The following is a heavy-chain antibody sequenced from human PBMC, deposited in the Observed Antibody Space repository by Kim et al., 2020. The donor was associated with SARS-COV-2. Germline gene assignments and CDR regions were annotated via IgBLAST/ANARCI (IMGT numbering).Heavy chain of an antibody. J-gene: IGHJ4*02. CDR3: ARARWTPNYYFDY. CDR2: ISSSGDYI. CDR1: GFTFSSNN. V-gene: IGHV3-21*01. D-gene: IGHD2-15*01. Sequence: GGSLRLSCAASGFTFSSNNINWVRQAPGKGLEWVSSISSSGDYIYYADSVKGRFTVSRDNAKNSLHLQMNSLRAEDTAVYYCARARWTPNYYFDYWGQGTLVTVSS.